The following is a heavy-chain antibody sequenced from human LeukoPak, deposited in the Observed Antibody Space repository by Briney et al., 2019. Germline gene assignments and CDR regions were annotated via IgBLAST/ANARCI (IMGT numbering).Heavy chain of an antibody. Sequence: SETLSLTCTVSGGSIISSSYYWGWIRQPPGKGLEWIGSIYYSGNTDYNPSLKSRVTISVETSKNQFSLKLSSVTAADTAVYYCARSTHYDSSGLEPLYAFDIWGQGTMVTVSS. CDR1: GGSIISSSYY. J-gene: IGHJ3*02. D-gene: IGHD3-22*01. CDR3: ARSTHYDSSGLEPLYAFDI. V-gene: IGHV4-39*07. CDR2: IYYSGNT.